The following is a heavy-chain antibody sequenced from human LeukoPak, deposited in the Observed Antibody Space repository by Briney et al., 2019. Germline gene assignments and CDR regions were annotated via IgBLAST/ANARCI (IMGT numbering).Heavy chain of an antibody. D-gene: IGHD3-22*01. J-gene: IGHJ4*02. CDR3: AKDSNSGYVSVGPDY. CDR2: VRYDGSNE. Sequence: GGSLRLSCQTSGCVFRNYGMHWVRQAPGKGLEGVAFVRYDGSNEYYADSVKGRFTISRDNSRNTLYLRMNSLRAEDTGVYSCAKDSNSGYVSVGPDYWGLGTLVTVSS. V-gene: IGHV3-30*02. CDR1: GCVFRNYG.